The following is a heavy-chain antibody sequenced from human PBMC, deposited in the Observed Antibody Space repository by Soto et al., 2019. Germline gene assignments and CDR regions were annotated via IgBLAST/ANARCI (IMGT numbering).Heavy chain of an antibody. Sequence: SETLSLTRTVAGGSITSYSWSWFRQPPGKGLEWIGYIYYSGSTNYNPSLKSRVTISVDTSKNQFSLKLSSVTAADTAVYYCARTYGFDAFDIWGQGKMVTVSS. V-gene: IGHV4-59*01. CDR3: ARTYGFDAFDI. J-gene: IGHJ3*02. CDR1: GGSITSYS. D-gene: IGHD4-17*01. CDR2: IYYSGST.